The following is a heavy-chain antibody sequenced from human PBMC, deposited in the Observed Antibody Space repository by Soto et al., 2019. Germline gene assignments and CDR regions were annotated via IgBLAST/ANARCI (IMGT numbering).Heavy chain of an antibody. CDR2: ISSSSSYI. CDR3: ARDRSEVVVPYYGMDV. CDR1: GFTFSSYS. J-gene: IGHJ6*02. V-gene: IGHV3-21*01. Sequence: PGGSLRLSCAASGFTFSSYSMNWVRQAPGKGLEWVSSISSSSSYIYYADSVKGRFTISRDNAKNSLYLQMNSLRAEDTAVYYCARDRSEVVVPYYGMDVWGQGTTVTVSS. D-gene: IGHD2-2*01.